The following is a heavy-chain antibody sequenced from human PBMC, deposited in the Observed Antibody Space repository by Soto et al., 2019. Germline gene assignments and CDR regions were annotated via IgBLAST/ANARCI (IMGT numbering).Heavy chain of an antibody. Sequence: SETLSLTCTVSGGSISSSGYYWSWIRQPPGKGLEWIGYIYYSGSTYYNPSLKIRVTISVDTSKNQFSLKVSSMTAAGTAVYDWARGCPGSSWGYYFGYWGQGTLGTVSS. D-gene: IGHD6-13*01. CDR2: IYYSGST. J-gene: IGHJ4*02. CDR1: GGSISSSGYY. CDR3: ARGCPGSSWGYYFGY. V-gene: IGHV4-30-4*01.